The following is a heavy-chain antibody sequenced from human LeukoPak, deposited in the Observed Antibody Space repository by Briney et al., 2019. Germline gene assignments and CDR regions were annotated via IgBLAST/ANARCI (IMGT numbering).Heavy chain of an antibody. V-gene: IGHV4-34*01. J-gene: IGHJ3*02. D-gene: IGHD2-21*01. CDR3: ARGPGGGGDLDAFDI. CDR2: INHSGST. Sequence: PSETLSLTCAVYGGSFSGYYWSWIRQPPGKGLEWIGEINHSGSTNYNPSLKSRVTISVDTSKNQFSLKLSSVTAADTAVYYCARGPGGGGDLDAFDIWGQGTMVTVSP. CDR1: GGSFSGYY.